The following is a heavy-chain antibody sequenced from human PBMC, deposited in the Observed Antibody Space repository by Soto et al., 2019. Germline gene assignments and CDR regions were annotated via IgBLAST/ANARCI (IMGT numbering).Heavy chain of an antibody. CDR2: ISAYNGNT. CDR3: ARDGGFYYGMDV. Sequence: ASVKVSCTASGYTFTSYYMHWVRQAPGQGLEWMGWISAYNGNTNYAQKLQGRVTMTTDTSTSTAYMELRSLRSDDTAVYYCARDGGFYYGMDVWGQGTTVTVSS. V-gene: IGHV1-18*04. CDR1: GYTFTSYY. D-gene: IGHD3-3*01. J-gene: IGHJ6*02.